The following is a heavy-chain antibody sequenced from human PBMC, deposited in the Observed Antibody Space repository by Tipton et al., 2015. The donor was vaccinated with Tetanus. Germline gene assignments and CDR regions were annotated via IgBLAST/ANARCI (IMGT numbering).Heavy chain of an antibody. J-gene: IGHJ4*02. Sequence: GLVKPSETLSLTCTVSGGSMSNNYWSWIRQPPGKGLEWIAYIFHSGSTNYSPSLKSRVAISMDTSKNQISLKLSSVTAADTALYYCARANYNFPKKGPFDSWGQGTLVIVSS. CDR3: ARANYNFPKKGPFDS. V-gene: IGHV4-59*01. D-gene: IGHD3-3*01. CDR1: GGSMSNNY. CDR2: IFHSGST.